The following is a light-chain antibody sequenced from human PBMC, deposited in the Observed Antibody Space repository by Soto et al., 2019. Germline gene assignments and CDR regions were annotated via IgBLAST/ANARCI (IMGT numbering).Light chain of an antibody. CDR2: EVS. CDR1: SSDIGNYDF. Sequence: QSALTQPASVSGSPGQSITISCTGTSSDIGNYDFVSWYQHVPGTAPKAMIYEVSRRPSGVSNRFSGSKSGNTASLTISGLQAEDEAYYYCSSYTTSTSFILFGGGTKLTVL. V-gene: IGLV2-14*01. CDR3: SSYTTSTSFIL. J-gene: IGLJ2*01.